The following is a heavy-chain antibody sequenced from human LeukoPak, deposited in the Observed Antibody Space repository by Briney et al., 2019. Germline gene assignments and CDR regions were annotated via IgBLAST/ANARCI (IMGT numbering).Heavy chain of an antibody. Sequence: GGSLRLSCAASGFTVSSNYMSWVRQAPGKGLEWVSVIYSGGSTYYADSVKGRFTISRDNSKNTLYLQMNSLRAEDTAVYYCARGGHVVVVAAEYYFDYWGQGTLVTVSS. J-gene: IGHJ4*02. CDR2: IYSGGST. CDR1: GFTVSSNY. CDR3: ARGGHVVVVAAEYYFDY. D-gene: IGHD2-15*01. V-gene: IGHV3-66*02.